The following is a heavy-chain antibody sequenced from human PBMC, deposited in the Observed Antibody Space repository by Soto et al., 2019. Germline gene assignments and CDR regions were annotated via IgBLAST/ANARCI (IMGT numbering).Heavy chain of an antibody. CDR3: ATTVGSGWF. Sequence: GESLKISCTASGYTFTSYWIGWVRQMPGKGLEWMGIIYGGDSDTRYSPSLQGQVSMSVERSINTAYLQWSSLKASDTAMYYCATTVGSGWFWGQGTMVTVSS. D-gene: IGHD6-19*01. CDR2: IYGGDSDT. V-gene: IGHV5-51*01. J-gene: IGHJ4*02. CDR1: GYTFTSYW.